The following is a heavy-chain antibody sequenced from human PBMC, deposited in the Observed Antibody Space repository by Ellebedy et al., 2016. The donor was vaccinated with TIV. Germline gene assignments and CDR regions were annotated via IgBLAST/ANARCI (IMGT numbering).Heavy chain of an antibody. Sequence: GESLKISCKGSGYSFTNYWIGWVRQMPGKGLEWMGIIYPVDFDTRYSPSFQGQVTISADKSITTAYLQWSSLKASDTAMYYCALNYYDSSGYPQNDAFDIWGQGTMVTVSS. D-gene: IGHD3-22*01. CDR3: ALNYYDSSGYPQNDAFDI. J-gene: IGHJ3*02. CDR1: GYSFTNYW. CDR2: IYPVDFDT. V-gene: IGHV5-51*01.